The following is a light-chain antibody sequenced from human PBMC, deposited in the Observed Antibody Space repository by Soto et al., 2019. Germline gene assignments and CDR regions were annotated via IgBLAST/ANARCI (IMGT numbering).Light chain of an antibody. J-gene: IGKJ1*01. CDR2: DAS. CDR3: QQRSNWPRT. CDR1: QSVSSH. V-gene: IGKV3-11*01. Sequence: EIVLTQSPATLSLSPGERANLSCRASQSVSSHLAWYQQKPGQAPRPLIYDASNRATGIPARFSGSGSGTDFTLTISSLEPEDFAVYYCQQRSNWPRTFGQGTKVDIK.